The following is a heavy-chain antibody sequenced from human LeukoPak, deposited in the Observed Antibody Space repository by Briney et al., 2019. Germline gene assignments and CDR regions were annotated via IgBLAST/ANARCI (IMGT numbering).Heavy chain of an antibody. CDR3: ARPAYCGSNCYYYFDN. CDR2: INRDGSGT. D-gene: IGHD2-21*01. Sequence: GGSLRLSCVASGFSFSTYWMHWVRHAPGKGLECVATINRDGSGTYYMDSVRGRFTISRDKAKHSMHLQLNSLRAEDTAVYYCARPAYCGSNCYYYFDNWGQGTLVTVSS. V-gene: IGHV3-7*04. CDR1: GFSFSTYW. J-gene: IGHJ4*02.